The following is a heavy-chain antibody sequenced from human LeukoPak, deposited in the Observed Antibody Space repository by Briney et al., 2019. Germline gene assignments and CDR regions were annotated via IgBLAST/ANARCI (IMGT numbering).Heavy chain of an antibody. D-gene: IGHD1-26*01. V-gene: IGHV2-70*11. Sequence: SGPTLVNPTQTLTLTCTFSGFSLSSSGICVSWIRQPPGKALEWLACIDWDDDKYYSTSLKTRLTISKDTSKNQVVLTMTNMDPVDTATYYCARYSGSYYYFDYWGQGTLVTVSS. CDR1: GFSLSSSGIC. CDR2: IDWDDDK. J-gene: IGHJ4*02. CDR3: ARYSGSYYYFDY.